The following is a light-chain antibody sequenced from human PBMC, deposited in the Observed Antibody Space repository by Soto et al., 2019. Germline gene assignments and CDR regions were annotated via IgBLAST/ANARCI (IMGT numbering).Light chain of an antibody. CDR1: SSNIGAGYD. Sequence: QSVLTQPPSVSGAPGQRVTISCTGSSSNIGAGYDVHWYQQLPGTAPKLLIYGNNNRPSGVPERFSGSKSGTSASLAITGLQAEDETDYYCQSYDNSLSGWVFGGGTKVTVL. J-gene: IGLJ3*02. CDR3: QSYDNSLSGWV. CDR2: GNN. V-gene: IGLV1-40*01.